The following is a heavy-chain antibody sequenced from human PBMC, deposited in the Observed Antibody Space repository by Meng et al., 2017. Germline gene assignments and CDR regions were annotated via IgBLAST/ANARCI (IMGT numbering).Heavy chain of an antibody. Sequence: QVQLVESGGGVVQPGRSLRLSCAASGFTFSSYAMHWVRQAPGKGLEWVAVISYDGSNKYYADSVKGRFTISRDNSKNTLYLQMNSLRAEDTAVYYCANSGDSSGYLGLDAFDIWGQGTMVTVSS. D-gene: IGHD3-22*01. CDR1: GFTFSSYA. V-gene: IGHV3-30*01. J-gene: IGHJ3*02. CDR2: ISYDGSNK. CDR3: ANSGDSSGYLGLDAFDI.